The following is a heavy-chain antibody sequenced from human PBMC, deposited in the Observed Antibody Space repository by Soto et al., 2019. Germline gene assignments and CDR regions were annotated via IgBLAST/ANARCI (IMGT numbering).Heavy chain of an antibody. CDR2: IIPIFGTA. J-gene: IGHJ5*02. V-gene: IGHV1-69*13. Sequence: SVKVSCKASGGTFSSYAISWVRQAPGQGLEWMGGIIPIFGTANYAQKFQGRVTITADESTSTAYMELSSLRSEDTAVYYCATRRGGWSGDTAMADNWFDPWGQGTLVTVSS. CDR3: ATRRGGWSGDTAMADNWFDP. D-gene: IGHD5-18*01. CDR1: GGTFSSYA.